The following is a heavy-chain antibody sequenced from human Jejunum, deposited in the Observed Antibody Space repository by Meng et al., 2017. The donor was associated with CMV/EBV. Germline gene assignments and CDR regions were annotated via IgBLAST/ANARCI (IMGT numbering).Heavy chain of an antibody. CDR3: ARDQSGRFV. Sequence: KVSCKASGYRITSYGLSWVRQAPGQGLEWMGWINTYNGDTDYEKKFQGRVTMTTDTSTSTAYLELRTLRSDDTAVYYCARDQSGRFVWGQGTLVTVSS. CDR2: INTYNGDT. CDR1: GYRITSYG. D-gene: IGHD1-14*01. J-gene: IGHJ4*02. V-gene: IGHV1-18*01.